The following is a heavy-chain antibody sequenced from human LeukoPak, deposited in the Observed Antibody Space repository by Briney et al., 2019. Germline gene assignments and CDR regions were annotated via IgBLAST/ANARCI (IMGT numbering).Heavy chain of an antibody. CDR2: IYYSGST. Sequence: SETLSLTCTVSGGSISSSSYYWGWIRQPPGKGLEWIGSIYYSGSTYYNPSLKSRVTISVDTSKNQLSLKLSSVTAADAAVYYCARGPYIVLMVYAIKSSWYFDLWGRGTLVTVSS. CDR3: ARGPYIVLMVYAIKSSWYFDL. J-gene: IGHJ2*01. D-gene: IGHD2-8*01. CDR1: GGSISSSSYY. V-gene: IGHV4-39*01.